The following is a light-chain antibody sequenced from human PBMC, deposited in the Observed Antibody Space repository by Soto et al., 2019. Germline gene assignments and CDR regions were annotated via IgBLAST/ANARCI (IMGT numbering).Light chain of an antibody. J-gene: IGLJ1*01. CDR1: NIGIKS. Sequence: SYELTQPPSVSVAPGQTATITCGGDNIGIKSVHWYQRRPGQAPVLVLYDNRDRPSGIPERFSGSDSGSTATLTISRVGAGDEADYYCAAWDDSLNGYVFGTGTKLTVL. CDR3: AAWDDSLNGYV. CDR2: DNR. V-gene: IGLV3-21*02.